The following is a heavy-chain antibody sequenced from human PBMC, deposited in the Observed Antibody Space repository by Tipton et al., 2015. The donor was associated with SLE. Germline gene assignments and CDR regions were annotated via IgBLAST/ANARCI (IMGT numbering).Heavy chain of an antibody. CDR3: ARDRGQPYGDWIVDL. J-gene: IGHJ2*01. V-gene: IGHV3-11*01. Sequence: SLRLSCAASGFSFSDYYMTWIRQAPGKGLEWISYISTTNTRYYADSVKGRLTVSRDNAKNSLYLQMNSLRVEDTAVYYCARDRGQPYGDWIVDLWGRGTLVTVSS. CDR2: ISTTNTR. CDR1: GFSFSDYY. D-gene: IGHD4-17*01.